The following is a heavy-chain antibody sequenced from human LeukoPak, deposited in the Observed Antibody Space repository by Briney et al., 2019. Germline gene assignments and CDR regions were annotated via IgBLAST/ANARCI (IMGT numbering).Heavy chain of an antibody. CDR1: GGSISSNTYF. Sequence: PSETLSLTCKVSGGSISSNTYFWGWIRRPPGKGLEGIGSIRYSGSTYYNPSLKSRVTISVDTSKNQFSLNLSSLTAADTAVYYCATSDTVSTYNWFDPWGQGTLVTVS. CDR2: IRYSGST. J-gene: IGHJ5*02. CDR3: ATSDTVSTYNWFDP. V-gene: IGHV4-39*01. D-gene: IGHD4-17*01.